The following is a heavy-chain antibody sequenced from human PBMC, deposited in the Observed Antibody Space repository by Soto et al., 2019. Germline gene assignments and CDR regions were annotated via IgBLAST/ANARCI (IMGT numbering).Heavy chain of an antibody. V-gene: IGHV1-3*01. CDR2: ISGGNGNT. CDR1: GYTFNNYA. J-gene: IGHJ4*02. CDR3: ARWSGYDFYFDY. D-gene: IGHD5-12*01. Sequence: QVQLVQSGAEVKKPGASVKVSCEASGYTFNNYAMHWVRQAPGQRLEWMGYISGGNGNTKYSEKLEGRVAITRDTSASTDYLELSSLSSEVTAVYYCARWSGYDFYFDYWGQGTLVIVSS.